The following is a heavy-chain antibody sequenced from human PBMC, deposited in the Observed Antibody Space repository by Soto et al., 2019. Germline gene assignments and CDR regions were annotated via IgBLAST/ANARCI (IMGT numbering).Heavy chain of an antibody. J-gene: IGHJ3*02. Sequence: QVQLVESGGGVVQTGRSLRLSCAASGFTFSSYGMHWVRQAPGKGLEWVAGIWYDGSNKYYADSVKGRFTISRDNSKNKLYLQMNSLRAEDTAVYYCARDRLSDSSVSDAFDIWGQGTMVTVSS. V-gene: IGHV3-33*01. D-gene: IGHD3-22*01. CDR1: GFTFSSYG. CDR2: IWYDGSNK. CDR3: ARDRLSDSSVSDAFDI.